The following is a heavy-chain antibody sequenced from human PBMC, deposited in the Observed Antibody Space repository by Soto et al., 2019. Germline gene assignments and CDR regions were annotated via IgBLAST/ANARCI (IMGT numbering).Heavy chain of an antibody. CDR2: IYYSGTS. Sequence: SETLCLTCIVSGGSISGYYWSWIRQPPGKGLQWIGYIYYSGTSNYNPSLKRRVSMSIDTSRNQFSLKLTSATAADTAVYYCARSATSYDLDDWGQGTQVTVSS. D-gene: IGHD3-16*01. V-gene: IGHV4-59*01. CDR3: ARSATSYDLDD. CDR1: GGSISGYY. J-gene: IGHJ4*02.